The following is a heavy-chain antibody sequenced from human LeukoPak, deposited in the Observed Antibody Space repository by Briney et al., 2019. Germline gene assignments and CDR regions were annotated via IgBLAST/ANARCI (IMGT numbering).Heavy chain of an antibody. D-gene: IGHD6-19*01. CDR3: ARSYSSGWYGPGY. CDR2: ISSSSSTI. V-gene: IGHV3-48*01. CDR1: GFTLSTYW. Sequence: PGGSLRLSCAASGFTLSTYWMSWVRQAPGKGLEWVSYISSSSSTIYYADSVKGRFTISRDNAKNSLYLQMNSLRAEDTAVYYCARSYSSGWYGPGYWGQGTLVTVSS. J-gene: IGHJ4*02.